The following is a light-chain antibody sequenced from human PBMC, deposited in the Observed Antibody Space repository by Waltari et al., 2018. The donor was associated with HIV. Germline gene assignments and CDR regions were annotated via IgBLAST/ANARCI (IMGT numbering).Light chain of an antibody. J-gene: IGLJ2*01. CDR1: SSDVGSYNL. Sequence: QSALTQPASVSGSPGQSITISCTGTSSDVGSYNLVSWYQQHPGKAPKLMIEEGSKRPAGVSNRFTGCKSGNTASLTISGLQAEDEADYDCCSYAGSSTFDVVFGGGTKLTVL. CDR3: CSYAGSSTFDVV. CDR2: EGS. V-gene: IGLV2-23*03.